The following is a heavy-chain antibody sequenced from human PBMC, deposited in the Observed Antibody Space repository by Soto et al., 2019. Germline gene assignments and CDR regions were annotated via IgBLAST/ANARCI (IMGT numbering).Heavy chain of an antibody. J-gene: IGHJ4*02. CDR2: IYYSGST. CDR3: ARFVSRDYYDSSGYSLFDY. V-gene: IGHV4-31*03. CDR1: GGSISSGGYY. D-gene: IGHD3-22*01. Sequence: LSLTCTVSGGSISSGGYYWSWIRQHPGKGLEWIGYIYYSGSTYYNPSLKSRVTISVDTSKNQFSLKLSSVTAADTAVYYCARFVSRDYYDSSGYSLFDYWGQGTLVTVSS.